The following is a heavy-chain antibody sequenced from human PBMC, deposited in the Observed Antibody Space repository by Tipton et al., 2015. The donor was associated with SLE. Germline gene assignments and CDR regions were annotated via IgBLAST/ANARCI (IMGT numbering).Heavy chain of an antibody. CDR1: GFTFSSYS. V-gene: IGHV3-21*01. D-gene: IGHD1-1*01. J-gene: IGHJ3*02. CDR2: ISSSSSYI. CDR3: AVEGYGTTDDAFDI. Sequence: SLRLSCAASGFTFSSYSMNWVRQAPGKGLEWVSSISSSSSYIYYADSVKGRFTISRDNAKNSLYLQMNSLRAEDTAVYYCAVEGYGTTDDAFDIWGQGTMVTVSS.